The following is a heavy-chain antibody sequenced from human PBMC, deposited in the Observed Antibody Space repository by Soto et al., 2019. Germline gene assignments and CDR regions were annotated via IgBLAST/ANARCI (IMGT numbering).Heavy chain of an antibody. CDR2: TYHSGND. J-gene: IGHJ3*02. V-gene: IGHV4-30-2*01. CDR3: ARGPPAMXAVEPTAAGGSGTDAFDI. D-gene: IGHD2-2*01. CDR1: GGSVSSGDFS. Sequence: SETLSLTCGVSGGSVSSGDFSWAWIRQPPGKGLEWIGHTYHSGNDKYNPSLRSRVTISLDTSKNEFSLKLRSVTAADTAVYYCARGPPAMXAVEPTAAGGSGTDAFDIWGQGTMVTVS.